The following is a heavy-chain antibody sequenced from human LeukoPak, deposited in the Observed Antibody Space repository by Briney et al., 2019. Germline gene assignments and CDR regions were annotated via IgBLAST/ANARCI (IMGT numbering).Heavy chain of an antibody. CDR3: ASGGPYYYGSGSYPH. Sequence: SETLSLTCTVSGGSISSYYWSWIRQPPGKGLEWIGYIYYSGSTNYNPSLKSRVTISVDTSKNQFSLKVSSVTAADTAVYYCASGGPYYYGSGSYPHWGQGTLVTVSS. V-gene: IGHV4-59*01. CDR1: GGSISSYY. D-gene: IGHD3-10*01. CDR2: IYYSGST. J-gene: IGHJ4*02.